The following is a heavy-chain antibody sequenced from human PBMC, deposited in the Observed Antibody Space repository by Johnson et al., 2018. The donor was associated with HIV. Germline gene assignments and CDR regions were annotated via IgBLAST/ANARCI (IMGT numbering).Heavy chain of an antibody. D-gene: IGHD2-2*01. CDR1: GFTFSNTW. Sequence: QVQLVESGGGLVQPGGSLRLSCVASGFTFSNTWMSWVRQAPGKGLEWVAFIRYDGNNKYYADSVKGRFTISRDNSKNTLYLQMNSLRAEDTAVYYCARQVYCSSTSCSSAFDIWGQGTVVTVSS. V-gene: IGHV3-30*02. CDR3: ARQVYCSSTSCSSAFDI. J-gene: IGHJ3*02. CDR2: IRYDGNNK.